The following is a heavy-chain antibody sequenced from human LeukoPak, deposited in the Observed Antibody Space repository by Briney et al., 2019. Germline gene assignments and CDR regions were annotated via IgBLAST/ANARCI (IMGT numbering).Heavy chain of an antibody. J-gene: IGHJ4*02. D-gene: IGHD6-13*01. CDR3: AKRGSSWYYFDY. CDR2: ISGSGGST. V-gene: IGHV3-23*01. CDR1: GFTFSSYA. Sequence: GGSLTLSCAASGFTFSSYAMSWVRQAPGKGLEWVSAISGSGGSTYYADSVKGRFTISRDNSKNTLYLQMNSLRAEDTAVYYCAKRGSSWYYFDYWGQGTLVTVSS.